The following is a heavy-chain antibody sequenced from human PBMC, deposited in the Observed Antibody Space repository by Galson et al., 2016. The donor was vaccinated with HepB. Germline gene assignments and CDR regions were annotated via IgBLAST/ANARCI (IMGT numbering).Heavy chain of an antibody. Sequence: TLSLTCTVSGDSFNSYAYYWSWIRQHPGKGLEWIGHISYSGSTSYNSSLKSRLNMLIDTSKSQLSLRLSSVTAADTAVYYCARLERITIFGAINWGQGILVTVSS. D-gene: IGHD3-3*01. J-gene: IGHJ4*02. V-gene: IGHV4-31*03. CDR1: GDSFNSYAYY. CDR2: ISYSGST. CDR3: ARLERITIFGAIN.